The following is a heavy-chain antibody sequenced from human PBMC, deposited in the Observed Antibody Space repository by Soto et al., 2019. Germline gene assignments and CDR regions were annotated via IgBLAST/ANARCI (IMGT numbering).Heavy chain of an antibody. CDR2: INHSGST. Sequence: PSETLSLTCAVYGGSFSGYYWSWIRQPPGKGLEWIGEINHSGSTNYNPSLKSRVTISVDTSKNQFSPKLSSVTAADTAVYYCARMARIAAAGTCWFDPWGQGTLVTVSS. J-gene: IGHJ5*02. CDR1: GGSFSGYY. V-gene: IGHV4-34*01. D-gene: IGHD6-13*01. CDR3: ARMARIAAAGTCWFDP.